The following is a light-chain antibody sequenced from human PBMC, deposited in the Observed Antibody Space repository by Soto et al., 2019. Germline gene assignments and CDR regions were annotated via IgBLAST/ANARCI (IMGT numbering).Light chain of an antibody. CDR1: QGISNA. J-gene: IGKJ4*01. CDR2: DAS. Sequence: ATQLTQSPSSLSASVGERVSITCRASQGISNAFAWYRQKPGNPPNLLIYDASRLESGVPSRFSGSGSGTQFTLTISSLQPEDFATYFCQQYDTYPLTFGGGTKVQIK. CDR3: QQYDTYPLT. V-gene: IGKV1-13*02.